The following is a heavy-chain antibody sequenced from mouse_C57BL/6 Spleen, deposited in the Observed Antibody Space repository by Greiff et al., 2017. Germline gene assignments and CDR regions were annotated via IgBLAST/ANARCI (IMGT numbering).Heavy chain of an antibody. D-gene: IGHD2-5*01. J-gene: IGHJ2*01. V-gene: IGHV1-80*01. CDR1: GYAFSSYW. CDR3: ARSDYSNYFDY. Sequence: QVQLQQSGAELVKPGASVKISCKASGYAFSSYWMNWVKQRPGKGLEWIGQMYPGDGDTNYNGKFKGKATLTADKSSSTAYMQLSSLTSEDSAVYFCARSDYSNYFDYWGQGTTLTVSS. CDR2: MYPGDGDT.